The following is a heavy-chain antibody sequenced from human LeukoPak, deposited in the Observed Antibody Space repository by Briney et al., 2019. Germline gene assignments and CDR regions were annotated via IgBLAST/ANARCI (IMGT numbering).Heavy chain of an antibody. Sequence: GGSLRLSCAASGFTFSSYEMNWVRQAPGKGLEWVSYISSSGSTRYYADSVKGRFTISRDNAKNSLYLQMNSLRAEDTALYYCARGYGGAFDIWGQGTMVTVSS. CDR2: ISSSGSTR. CDR3: ARGYGGAFDI. J-gene: IGHJ3*02. V-gene: IGHV3-48*03. CDR1: GFTFSSYE. D-gene: IGHD5-12*01.